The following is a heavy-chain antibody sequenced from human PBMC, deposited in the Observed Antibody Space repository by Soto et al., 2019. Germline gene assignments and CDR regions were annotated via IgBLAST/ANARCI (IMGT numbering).Heavy chain of an antibody. CDR1: ELARSISVEG. V-gene: IGHV2-5*02. J-gene: IGHJ4*01. D-gene: IGHD6-13*01. Sequence: SRASLVNTRQSLTLPCPFSELARSISVEGVGWIRQPPGKALEWLALIYWDDDKRYSPSLKSRLTITKDTSKNQVVLIMTNMDPVDTARYDGQHRPQMGSSRYSYFDCSG. CDR3: QHRPQMGSSRYSYFDC. CDR2: IYWDDDK.